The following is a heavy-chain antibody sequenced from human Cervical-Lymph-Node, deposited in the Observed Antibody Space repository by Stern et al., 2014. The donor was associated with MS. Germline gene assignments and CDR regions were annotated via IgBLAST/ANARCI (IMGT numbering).Heavy chain of an antibody. CDR2: IDSDGSTT. Sequence: QLAAFGGGLVQPGGSLRLSCAASGLSFSSYWMHWVRQAPGKGLLWVSRIDSDGSTTGYADSVKGRFTISRDNAKNTLYLQMNSLRAEDTAVYYCATLGWADYWGQGTLVTVSS. CDR1: GLSFSSYW. V-gene: IGHV3-74*02. J-gene: IGHJ4*02. D-gene: IGHD5-24*01. CDR3: ATLGWADY.